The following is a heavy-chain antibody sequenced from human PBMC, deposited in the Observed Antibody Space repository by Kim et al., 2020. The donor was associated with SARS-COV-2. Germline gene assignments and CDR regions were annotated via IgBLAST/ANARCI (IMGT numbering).Heavy chain of an antibody. V-gene: IGHV5-51*01. CDR2: IFPGDSDV. CDR3: ARRESGGYYYDS. CDR1: GYSFSIYY. Sequence: GESLKISCKGSGYSFSIYYIAWVRQLPGKGLEWVGIIFPGDSDVRYSPSFQGRVTISADKSTTTAYLQWSGLQASDTAMYYCARRESGGYYYDSWGPGTLVTVSS. D-gene: IGHD6-19*01. J-gene: IGHJ4*02.